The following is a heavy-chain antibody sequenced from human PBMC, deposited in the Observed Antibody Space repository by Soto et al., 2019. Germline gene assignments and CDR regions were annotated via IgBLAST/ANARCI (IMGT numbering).Heavy chain of an antibody. V-gene: IGHV1-3*01. CDR2: INAGNGNT. J-gene: IGHJ4*02. Sequence: ASVKVSCKASGYTFTSYAMHWVRQAPGQRLEWMGWINAGNGNTKYSQKFQGRVTITRDTSASTAYMELSSLRSEDAAVYYCARGSHIVVVTANPSPFDYWGQGTLVTVSS. CDR3: ARGSHIVVVTANPSPFDY. D-gene: IGHD2-21*02. CDR1: GYTFTSYA.